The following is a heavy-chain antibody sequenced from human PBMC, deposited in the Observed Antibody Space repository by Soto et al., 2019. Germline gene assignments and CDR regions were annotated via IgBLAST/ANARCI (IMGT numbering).Heavy chain of an antibody. CDR3: ASCLYCSGGSCYSLCDAFDI. V-gene: IGHV1-69*01. Sequence: QVQLVQSGAVVKKPGSSVKVSCKASGGTFSSYAISWVRQAPGQGLEWMGGIIPIFGTANYAQKFQGRVTIPPDESTSTAYMELSSLRSEDTAVYYCASCLYCSGGSCYSLCDAFDIWGQGTMVTVSS. J-gene: IGHJ3*02. CDR1: GGTFSSYA. CDR2: IIPIFGTA. D-gene: IGHD2-15*01.